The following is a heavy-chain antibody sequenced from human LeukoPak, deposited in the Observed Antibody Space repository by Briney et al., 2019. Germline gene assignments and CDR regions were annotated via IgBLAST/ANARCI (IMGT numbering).Heavy chain of an antibody. CDR2: ISSNGDNT. J-gene: IGHJ3*01. CDR3: TRDSALLGVAFDL. D-gene: IGHD2-15*01. V-gene: IGHV3-64D*06. CDR1: GFPFNAYA. Sequence: GGSLRLSCSASGFPFNAYAIHWVRQAPGKGLEYVAGISSNGDNTDFADSAKGRFTISRDNSKSTLFLQMNSLRAEDTAVYFCTRDSALLGVAFDLWGQGTVVTVSS.